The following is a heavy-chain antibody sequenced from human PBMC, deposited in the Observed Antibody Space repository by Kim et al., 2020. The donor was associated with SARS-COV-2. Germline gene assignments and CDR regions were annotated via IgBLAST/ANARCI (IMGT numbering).Heavy chain of an antibody. V-gene: IGHV3-66*01. J-gene: IGHJ5*02. CDR2: GGTK. CDR3: ARSPDWNYA. D-gene: IGHD1-7*01. Sequence: GGTKKSPDSVKGIFTISRDNSRNTLNLQMNSLRVDDTAVYYCARSPDWNYAWGQGTLVTVSS.